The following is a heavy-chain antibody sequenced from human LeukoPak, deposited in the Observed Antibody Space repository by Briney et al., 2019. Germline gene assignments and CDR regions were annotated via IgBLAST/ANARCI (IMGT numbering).Heavy chain of an antibody. CDR1: GFTFSSYW. J-gene: IGHJ5*02. CDR2: IKQDGSEK. Sequence: PGGSLRLSCAASGFTFSSYWMSWVRQAPGKGLEWVANIKQDGSEKYYVDSVKGRFTISRDNAKNSLYLQMNSLRAEDMALYYCAKDAGQGWFDPWGQGTLVTVSS. CDR3: AKDAGQGWFDP. V-gene: IGHV3-7*03. D-gene: IGHD1-14*01.